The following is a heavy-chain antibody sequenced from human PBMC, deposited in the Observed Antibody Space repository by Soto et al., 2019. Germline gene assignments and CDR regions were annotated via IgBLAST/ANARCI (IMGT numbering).Heavy chain of an antibody. V-gene: IGHV3-74*01. Sequence: EVQLVESGGGLVQPGGSLRLSCAASGFTFSTYWMHWVRQAPGKGLVWVSRINSDGSTTNYADSVKGRITISRDNAKNTRYLQVNSLRAEDTAVYYCARDAYNDMGVWGQGTTGTVSS. CDR2: INSDGSTT. CDR3: ARDAYNDMGV. CDR1: GFTFSTYW. J-gene: IGHJ6*02.